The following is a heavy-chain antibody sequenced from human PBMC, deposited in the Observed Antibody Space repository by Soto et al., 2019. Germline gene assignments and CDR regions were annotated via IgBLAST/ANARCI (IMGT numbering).Heavy chain of an antibody. CDR1: GDSITNYY. J-gene: IGHJ5*02. Sequence: PSENLSLTCTVSGDSITNYYWSWIRQPPGKGLEWVGNIYYTGSTNYNPSLKSRVTISIDTSKNQFSLRLSSVTAADTAVYYCARDSRVQTWGQGTLVTVSS. V-gene: IGHV4-59*01. CDR2: IYYTGST. CDR3: ARDSRVQT.